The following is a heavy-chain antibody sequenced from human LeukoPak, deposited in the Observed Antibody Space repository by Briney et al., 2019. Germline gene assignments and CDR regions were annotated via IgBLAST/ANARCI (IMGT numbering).Heavy chain of an antibody. D-gene: IGHD3-10*01. CDR2: IIPIFGTA. Sequence: SVKVSCKASGGTFSSYAISWVRQAPGQGLEWMGGIIPIFGTANYAQKFQGRVTITADESTSTAYMELSSLRSEDTAVYYCARANPTPEPFPLLWFGESFDYWGQGTLVTVSS. CDR1: GGTFSSYA. V-gene: IGHV1-69*01. CDR3: ARANPTPEPFPLLWFGESFDY. J-gene: IGHJ4*02.